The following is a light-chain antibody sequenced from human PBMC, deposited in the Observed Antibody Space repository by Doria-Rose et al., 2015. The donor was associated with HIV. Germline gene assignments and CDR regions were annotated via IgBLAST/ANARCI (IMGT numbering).Light chain of an antibody. V-gene: IGKV3-20*01. J-gene: IGKJ1*01. CDR3: HQYGTSWT. Sequence: TQSPGTLSLSPGGRATLSCRASQSFSSTYLAWYQQKPGQAPSLLIYDASTSATGIPDRFSASGSGTDFTFTINRLEHEDFALYYCHQYGTSWTFGQGTKVEI. CDR1: QSFSSTY. CDR2: DAS.